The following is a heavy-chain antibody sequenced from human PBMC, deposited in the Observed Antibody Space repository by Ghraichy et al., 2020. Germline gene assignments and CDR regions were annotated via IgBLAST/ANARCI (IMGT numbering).Heavy chain of an antibody. CDR3: ARSHNVVRTATDFDS. Sequence: GESLNISCAASGFTFNSYEMNWVRQPPGKGLEWVSYISASGSTMYYAGSVEGRFTISRDNAKNSLFLEMKSLSAEDTAIYYCARSHNVVRTATDFDSWGQGTQVTVSS. CDR1: GFTFNSYE. V-gene: IGHV3-48*03. D-gene: IGHD2-21*02. CDR2: ISASGSTM. J-gene: IGHJ4*02.